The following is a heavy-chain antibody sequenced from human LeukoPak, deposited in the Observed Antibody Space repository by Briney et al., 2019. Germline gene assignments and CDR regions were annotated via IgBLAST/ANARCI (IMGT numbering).Heavy chain of an antibody. CDR3: ARSRRRYYYDSSGYKYYFDY. D-gene: IGHD3-22*01. Sequence: GASVKVSCKASGYTFTSYAMHWVRQAPGQRLEWMGWINAGNGNTKYSQKFQGRVTMTRNTSISKAYMELSSLRSEDTAVYYCARSRRRYYYDSSGYKYYFDYWGQGTLVTVSS. V-gene: IGHV1-3*01. CDR2: INAGNGNT. CDR1: GYTFTSYA. J-gene: IGHJ4*02.